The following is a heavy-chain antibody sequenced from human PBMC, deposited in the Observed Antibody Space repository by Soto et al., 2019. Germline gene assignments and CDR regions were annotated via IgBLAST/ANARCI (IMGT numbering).Heavy chain of an antibody. D-gene: IGHD2-15*01. CDR3: ARTFVDGIAGFGP. V-gene: IGHV4-31*03. CDR1: GGSISIGGYY. J-gene: IGHJ5*02. Sequence: TRALTCTVAGGSISIGGYYWRWIRQHPGKGLEWIGYIYYSGSTYYNPSLKSRVTISVDTSKNQFSLKLNYLTGEDTAVYYCARTFVDGIAGFGPWGQGTLVTVSS. CDR2: IYYSGST.